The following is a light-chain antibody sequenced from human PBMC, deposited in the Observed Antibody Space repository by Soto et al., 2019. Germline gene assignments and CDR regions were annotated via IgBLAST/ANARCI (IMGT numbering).Light chain of an antibody. J-gene: IGKJ2*01. Sequence: EIVMTQSPATLSVSPGERATLSCRASQSVSSNLAWYQQKPGQAPRLLIYGASTRTTGIPARFSGSGSGTEFNLTISSLQSEDFAGYYCQQYNNWPPGAFGQGTKLEIK. CDR3: QQYNNWPPGA. V-gene: IGKV3-15*01. CDR2: GAS. CDR1: QSVSSN.